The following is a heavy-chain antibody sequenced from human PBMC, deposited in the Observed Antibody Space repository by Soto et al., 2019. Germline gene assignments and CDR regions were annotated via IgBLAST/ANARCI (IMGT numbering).Heavy chain of an antibody. D-gene: IGHD1-1*01. CDR2: ITDNGGST. Sequence: EVQLLESGGGLVQPGGSLRLSCAASGFTFSSVAMTRVRQAPGKGLEWVSSITDNGGSTDYADSMKGRFTISRDNSKNTLYLQMNDLRVDDTAVYYCAKLYWNPRYFDYWGQGIRVTISS. CDR3: AKLYWNPRYFDY. J-gene: IGHJ4*02. CDR1: GFTFSSVA. V-gene: IGHV3-23*01.